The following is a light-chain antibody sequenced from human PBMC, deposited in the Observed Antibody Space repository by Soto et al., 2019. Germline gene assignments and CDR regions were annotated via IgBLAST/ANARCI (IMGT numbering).Light chain of an antibody. CDR3: QQYGTSLIYT. CDR2: DAS. Sequence: EIVLTQSPATLSLSPGERATLSCRASQSVSSYLAWYQQKPGQAPRLLIYDASNRATGIPARFSGGGSGTDFTLTISSLEPEDFAVYYCQQYGTSLIYTFGQGTKVDIK. V-gene: IGKV3-11*01. J-gene: IGKJ2*01. CDR1: QSVSSY.